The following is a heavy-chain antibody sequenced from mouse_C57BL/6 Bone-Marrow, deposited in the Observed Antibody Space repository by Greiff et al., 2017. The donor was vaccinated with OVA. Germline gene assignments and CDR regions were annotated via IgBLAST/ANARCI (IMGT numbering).Heavy chain of an antibody. D-gene: IGHD1-1*01. CDR2: IYPGDGDT. CDR1: GYAFSSYW. V-gene: IGHV1-80*01. Sequence: VQLQQSGAELVKPGASVKISCKASGYAFSSYWMNWVKQRPGKGLEWIGQIYPGDGDTNYNGKFKGKATLTADKSSSAAYMQHSSLTSEASAVYFCARGRAGNYYGSPYYFDDWGQVTTLTVAS. CDR3: ARGRAGNYYGSPYYFDD. J-gene: IGHJ2*01.